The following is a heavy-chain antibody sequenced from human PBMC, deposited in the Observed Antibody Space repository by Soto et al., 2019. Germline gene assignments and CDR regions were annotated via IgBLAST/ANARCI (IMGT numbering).Heavy chain of an antibody. V-gene: IGHV4-34*01. D-gene: IGHD4-17*01. CDR2: INHSGST. Sequence: QVQLQQWGAGLLKPSETLSLTCAVYGGSFSGYYWSWIRQPPGKGLEWIGEINHSGSTNYNPSLKGRVTRSVDASKTPFALKLSSVTAADTAVYYCARRSVTPYYYYYMDVWGKGTTVTVSS. J-gene: IGHJ6*03. CDR1: GGSFSGYY. CDR3: ARRSVTPYYYYYMDV.